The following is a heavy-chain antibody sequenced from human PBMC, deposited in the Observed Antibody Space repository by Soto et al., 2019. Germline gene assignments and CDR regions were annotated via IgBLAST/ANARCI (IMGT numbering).Heavy chain of an antibody. V-gene: IGHV3-66*01. CDR3: ARGLYSGRHYFYY. Sequence: EVQLVESGGGLVQPGGSLRLSCAASGFTVSSNYMSWVRQAPGKGLGWGSVIYCVGSTYYADSVKGRCTNSRDKSKNTLYLKMNSLRAEDTAVYYYARGLYSGRHYFYYWGEGTLVTVSS. CDR1: GFTVSSNY. J-gene: IGHJ4*02. D-gene: IGHD5-12*01. CDR2: IYCVGST.